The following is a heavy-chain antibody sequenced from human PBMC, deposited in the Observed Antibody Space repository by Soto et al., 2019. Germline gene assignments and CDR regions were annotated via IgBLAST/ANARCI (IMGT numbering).Heavy chain of an antibody. D-gene: IGHD5-12*01. Sequence: GGSLRLSCVASGFVFKNYEMNWVRQAPGKGLEWISYISNSGNTIYVADSMRGRFTISRDNAKNTLYLQMNSLGAEDTAIYYCLRGNTGYGNFDSWGQGTLVTVSS. J-gene: IGHJ4*02. CDR3: LRGNTGYGNFDS. V-gene: IGHV3-48*03. CDR1: GFVFKNYE. CDR2: ISNSGNTI.